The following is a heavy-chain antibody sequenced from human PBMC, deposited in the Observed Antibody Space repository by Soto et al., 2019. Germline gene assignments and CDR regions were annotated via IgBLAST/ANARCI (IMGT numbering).Heavy chain of an antibody. CDR1: GFIFSTYA. Sequence: EVKLVESGGGLVQPGGSLRLSCATSGFIFSTYAMHWVRQAPGKGLEYVSAISSNGRSTYYANSVKGRFTISRDNSKNTLYLQMDSLRAEDMAVYYCARDRCTNGVCYAPSDEWGQGTLVTVSS. V-gene: IGHV3-64*01. CDR2: ISSNGRST. CDR3: ARDRCTNGVCYAPSDE. D-gene: IGHD2-8*01. J-gene: IGHJ1*01.